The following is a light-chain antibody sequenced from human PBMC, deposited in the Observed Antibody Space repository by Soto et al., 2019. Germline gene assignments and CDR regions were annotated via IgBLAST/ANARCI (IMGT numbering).Light chain of an antibody. CDR3: HQYDSLPLT. CDR2: DAS. Sequence: DIQMTQSPSSLSAYVGERVAITCQATQDINSYLIWYQQKPGKVPKVLIYDASNLETGVPSRFSGSGSGTDFAFTISSLQPEDIAAYYCHQYDSLPLTFDGGTKVHI. V-gene: IGKV1-33*01. CDR1: QDINSY. J-gene: IGKJ4*01.